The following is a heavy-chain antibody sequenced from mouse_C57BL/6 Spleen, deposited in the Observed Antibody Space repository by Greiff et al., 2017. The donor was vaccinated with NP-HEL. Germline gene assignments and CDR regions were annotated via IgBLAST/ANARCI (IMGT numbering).Heavy chain of an antibody. CDR1: GFNIKDYY. CDR3: ARGDYYGLWYFDV. Sequence: VQLQQSGAELVKPGASVKLSCTASGFNIKDYYMHWVKQRTEQGLEWIGRIDPEDGETKYAPKFQGKATITADPSSNTAYLQLSILTSEDTAVYYCARGDYYGLWYFDVWGTGTTVTVSS. D-gene: IGHD1-1*01. J-gene: IGHJ1*03. CDR2: IDPEDGET. V-gene: IGHV14-2*01.